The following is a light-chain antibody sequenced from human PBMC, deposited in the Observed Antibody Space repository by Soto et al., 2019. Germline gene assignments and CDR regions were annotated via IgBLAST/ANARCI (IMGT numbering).Light chain of an antibody. J-gene: IGKJ1*01. Sequence: EIVMTQSPATLSVSPGERATLSCRASQSVRSNLAWYQQKPGQAPRLLMYGASTRATGIPARFSGSGSGTEFTLTISSLQSEDFATYYCQQSYGTWTFGQGTKVEIK. CDR2: GAS. CDR3: QQSYGTWT. CDR1: QSVRSN. V-gene: IGKV3-15*01.